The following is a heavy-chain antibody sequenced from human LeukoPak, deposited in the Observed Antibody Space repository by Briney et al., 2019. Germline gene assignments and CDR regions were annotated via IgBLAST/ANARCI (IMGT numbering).Heavy chain of an antibody. CDR2: TYYRSKWYN. CDR3: ARAPIAAAGHDWFDP. CDR1: GDSVSSNSAA. D-gene: IGHD6-13*01. V-gene: IGHV6-1*01. Sequence: SQTLSLTCAISGDSVSSNSAAWNWIRQSPSRGLKWLGRTYYRSKWYNDYAVSVKSRITINPDTSKNQFSLQLNSVTPEDTAVYYCARAPIAAAGHDWFDPWGQGTLVTVSS. J-gene: IGHJ5*02.